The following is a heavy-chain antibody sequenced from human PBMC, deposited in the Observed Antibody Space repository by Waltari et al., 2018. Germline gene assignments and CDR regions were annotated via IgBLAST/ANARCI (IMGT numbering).Heavy chain of an antibody. CDR2: IYHSGST. D-gene: IGHD3-16*02. V-gene: IGHV4-34*01. CDR1: GGSFSGYY. CDR3: ARSGDGDYIWGSYRQSGMDV. J-gene: IGHJ6*02. Sequence: QVQLQQWGAGLLKPSETLSLTCAVYGGSFSGYYWSWIRQPPGKGREWIGSIYHSGSTTSTPSLKSRVTISVDTSKNQFSLKLSSVTAADTAVYYCARSGDGDYIWGSYRQSGMDVWGQGTTVTVSS.